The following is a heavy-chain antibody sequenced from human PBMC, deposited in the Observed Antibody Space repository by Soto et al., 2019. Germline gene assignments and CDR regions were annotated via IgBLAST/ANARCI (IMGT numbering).Heavy chain of an antibody. CDR2: IDPSDSYT. CDR3: ASYSSSSGNFDY. Sequence: GESLKISCKGSGYSFTSYWISWVRQMPGKGLEWMGRIDPSDSYTNYSPSFQGHVTISADKSISTAYLQWSSLKASDTAMYYGASYSSSSGNFDYWGQGTLVTVSS. D-gene: IGHD6-6*01. J-gene: IGHJ4*02. CDR1: GYSFTSYW. V-gene: IGHV5-10-1*01.